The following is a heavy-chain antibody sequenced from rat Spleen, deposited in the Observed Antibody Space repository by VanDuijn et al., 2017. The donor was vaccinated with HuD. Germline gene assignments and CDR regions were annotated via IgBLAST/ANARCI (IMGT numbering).Heavy chain of an antibody. V-gene: IGHV5-25*01. D-gene: IGHD4-3*01. CDR1: GFTFNNYD. Sequence: EVQLVESGGGLVQPGRSLKLSCGVSGFTFNNYDMAWIRQAPTKGLEWVASINPGGFNTYYRDSVKGRFTVSRDNSKSTLYLQVDSLRSEDTATYYCARQDTSGYSNWFAYWGQGTLVTVSS. J-gene: IGHJ3*01. CDR2: INPGGFNT. CDR3: ARQDTSGYSNWFAY.